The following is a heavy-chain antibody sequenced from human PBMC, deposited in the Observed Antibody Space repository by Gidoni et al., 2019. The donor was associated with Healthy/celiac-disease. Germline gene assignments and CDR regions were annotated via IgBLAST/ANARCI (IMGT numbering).Heavy chain of an antibody. V-gene: IGHV3-48*02. D-gene: IGHD6-25*01. J-gene: IGHJ4*02. CDR3: ARGPGRLDRLFDY. CDR2: ISRSSSTI. CDR1: GLPFSSYS. Sequence: EVQLVESGGGLVQPGGSLRLSCAASGLPFSSYSMNWVRQAPGKGLEWVSYISRSSSTIYYADSVKGRFTISRDNAKNSLYLQMNSLRDEDTAVYYCARGPGRLDRLFDYWGQGTLVTVSS.